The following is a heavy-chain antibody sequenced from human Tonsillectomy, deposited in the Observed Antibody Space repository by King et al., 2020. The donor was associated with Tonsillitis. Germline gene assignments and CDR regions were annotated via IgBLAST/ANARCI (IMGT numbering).Heavy chain of an antibody. Sequence: VQLVESGGGLIQPGGSLRLSCAASGFTVSSNYMSWVRQAPGKGLEWGSVIYSGGSTYYADSVKGRFTISRDNSKNTLYLQMNSLRAEDTAVYYCAREITGSGSYYKSFAFDIWGQGTMVTVSS. CDR3: AREITGSGSYYKSFAFDI. V-gene: IGHV3-53*01. J-gene: IGHJ3*02. CDR1: GFTVSSNY. CDR2: IYSGGST. D-gene: IGHD3-10*01.